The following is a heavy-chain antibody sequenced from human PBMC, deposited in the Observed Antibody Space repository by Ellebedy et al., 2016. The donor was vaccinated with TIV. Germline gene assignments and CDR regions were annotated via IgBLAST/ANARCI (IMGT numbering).Heavy chain of an antibody. J-gene: IGHJ4*02. CDR1: LPSFTGYY. D-gene: IGHD3-10*01. CDR3: ARTSFVKGVSF. CDR2: IHHSGRT. Sequence: SETLSLTXGVDLPSFTGYYWTWIRQAPGKGLEWLGKIHHSGRTNYKSSLQSRVTISLHTSTRHFSLNLTSVTAADTAVYYCARTSFVKGVSFWGQGILVSVSS. V-gene: IGHV4-34*01.